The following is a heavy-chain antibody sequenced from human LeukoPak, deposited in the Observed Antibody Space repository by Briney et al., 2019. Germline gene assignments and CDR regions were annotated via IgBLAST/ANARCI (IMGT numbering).Heavy chain of an antibody. CDR3: ARGQPYGDYNYFDP. Sequence: GASVKVSCKASGYTFIGYYMYWVRQAPGQGLEWMGRINPSTGGTNSAQKFQGRVTMTRDTSISTAYMELSRLTSDDTAIYYCARGQPYGDYNYFDPWGQGTLVTVSS. J-gene: IGHJ5*02. D-gene: IGHD4-17*01. CDR2: INPSTGGT. V-gene: IGHV1-2*06. CDR1: GYTFIGYY.